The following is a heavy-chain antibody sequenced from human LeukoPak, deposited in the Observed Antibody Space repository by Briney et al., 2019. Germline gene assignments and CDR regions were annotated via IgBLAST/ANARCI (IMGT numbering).Heavy chain of an antibody. CDR3: ARSGWWMATNFDY. J-gene: IGHJ4*02. Sequence: GGSLRLSCAASGFTFSSYWMSWVRQAPGKGLEWVANIKQDGSEKYYVDSVKGRFTNSRDNAKNSLYLQMNSLRAEDTAVYYCARSGWWMATNFDYWGQGTLVTVSS. V-gene: IGHV3-7*01. D-gene: IGHD5-24*01. CDR2: IKQDGSEK. CDR1: GFTFSSYW.